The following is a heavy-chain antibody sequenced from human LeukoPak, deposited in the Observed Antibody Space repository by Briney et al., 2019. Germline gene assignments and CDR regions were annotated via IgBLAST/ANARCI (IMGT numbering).Heavy chain of an antibody. CDR1: GFTFSSYA. CDR3: ASDRGYSLNPFDY. V-gene: IGHV3-30-3*01. Sequence: GRSLRLPCAASGFTFSSYAMHWVRQAPGKGLEWVAVISYDGSNKYYADSVKGRFTISRDNSKNTLYLQMNSLRAEDTAVYYCASDRGYSLNPFDYWGQGTLVTVSS. CDR2: ISYDGSNK. D-gene: IGHD5-18*01. J-gene: IGHJ4*02.